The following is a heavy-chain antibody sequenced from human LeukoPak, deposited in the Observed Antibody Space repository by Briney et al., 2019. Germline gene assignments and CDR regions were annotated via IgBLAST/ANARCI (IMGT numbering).Heavy chain of an antibody. Sequence: PGGSLRLSCEASGFSFSSYNMDWVRQTPGKGLEWISSITTSSSYTFYADSVKGRFTISRDNAKNSLYLQMNSLRAEDTAVYYCARAVVGIAAAGTYYYYYMDVWGKGTTVTVSS. CDR3: ARAVVGIAAAGTYYYYYMDV. CDR2: ITTSSSYT. J-gene: IGHJ6*03. CDR1: GFSFSSYN. V-gene: IGHV3-21*01. D-gene: IGHD6-13*01.